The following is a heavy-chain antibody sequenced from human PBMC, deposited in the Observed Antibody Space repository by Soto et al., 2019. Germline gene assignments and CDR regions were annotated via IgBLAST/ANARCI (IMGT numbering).Heavy chain of an antibody. CDR1: GFTFDDYV. D-gene: IGHD1-7*01. J-gene: IGHJ4*02. CDR2: ISWDSGRI. CDR3: AKDSSPNWNYGYLDY. Sequence: PGGSLRLSGETSGFTFDDYVIHWVRQGPGKGLEWVAGISWDSGRIGYADSVKGRFTISRDNAKKSLYLQMNSLRPEDTAFYYCAKDSSPNWNYGYLDYWGQGTLVTVSS. V-gene: IGHV3-9*01.